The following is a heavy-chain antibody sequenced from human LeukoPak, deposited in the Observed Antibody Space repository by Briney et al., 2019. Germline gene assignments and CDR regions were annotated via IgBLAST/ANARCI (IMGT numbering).Heavy chain of an antibody. CDR2: IIPILGIA. Sequence: SVKVSCKASGGTFSSYAIGWVRQAPGQGLDWMGLIIPILGIANYARKSQGRVTITADKSTSTAYMELSSLRSEDTAVYYCARAHGEVCSGGSCYGYWGQGTLVTVSS. CDR3: ARAHGEVCSGGSCYGY. CDR1: GGTFSSYA. J-gene: IGHJ4*02. V-gene: IGHV1-69*04. D-gene: IGHD2-15*01.